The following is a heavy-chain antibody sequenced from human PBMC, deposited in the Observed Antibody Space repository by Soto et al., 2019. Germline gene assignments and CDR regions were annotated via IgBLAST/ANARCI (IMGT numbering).Heavy chain of an antibody. D-gene: IGHD6-13*01. V-gene: IGHV3-23*01. J-gene: IGHJ6*02. Sequence: EVQLLESGGGLVQPGGSLRLSCAASGFTFSSYAMSWVRQAPGKGLECVSVISGSGDSTYYADSARGRFTISRDNSKNTLYLQMNSLRAEDTAVYCWAKDRDGAAAGPTKFYGMDVWGQWTTVTVS. CDR1: GFTFSSYA. CDR3: AKDRDGAAAGPTKFYGMDV. CDR2: ISGSGDST.